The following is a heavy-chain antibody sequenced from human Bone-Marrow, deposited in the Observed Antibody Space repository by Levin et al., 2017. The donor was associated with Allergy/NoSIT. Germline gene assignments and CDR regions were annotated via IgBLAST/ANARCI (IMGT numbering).Heavy chain of an antibody. J-gene: IGHJ6*02. CDR2: MNPNSGNT. CDR1: GYTFTSYD. Sequence: GASVKVSCKASGYTFTSYDINWVRQATGQGLEWMGWMNPNSGNTGYAQKFQGRVTMTRNTSISTAYMELSSLRSEDTAVYYCASSGWSLGYYYYYGMDVWGQGTTVTVSS. D-gene: IGHD6-19*01. CDR3: ASSGWSLGYYYYYGMDV. V-gene: IGHV1-8*01.